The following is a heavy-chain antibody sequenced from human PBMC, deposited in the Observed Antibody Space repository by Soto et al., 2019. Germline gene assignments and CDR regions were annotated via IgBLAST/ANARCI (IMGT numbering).Heavy chain of an antibody. D-gene: IGHD6-19*01. CDR3: ARAPRIAVAARTGYYYYYMDV. Sequence: PGGSLRLSCAASGFTFSDYYMSWIRQAPGKGLEWVSYISSSGSTIYYADSVKGRFTISRDNAKNSLYLQMNSLRAEDTAVYYCARAPRIAVAARTGYYYYYMDVWGKGTTVTVSS. V-gene: IGHV3-11*01. J-gene: IGHJ6*03. CDR2: ISSSGSTI. CDR1: GFTFSDYY.